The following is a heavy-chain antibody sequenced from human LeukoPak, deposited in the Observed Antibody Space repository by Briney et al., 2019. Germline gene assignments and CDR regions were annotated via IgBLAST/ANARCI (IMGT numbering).Heavy chain of an antibody. D-gene: IGHD5-12*01. CDR2: IRSDGSIK. CDR3: ARGGYEYFDY. J-gene: IGHJ4*02. Sequence: GGSLRLSCAASGFTFDNYGMHWVRQAPGKGLEWVAFIRSDGSIKYYADSVKGRFTISRDNSKNTLYLQMNSLRAEDTAVYYCARGGYEYFDYWGQGTLVTVSS. V-gene: IGHV3-30*02. CDR1: GFTFDNYG.